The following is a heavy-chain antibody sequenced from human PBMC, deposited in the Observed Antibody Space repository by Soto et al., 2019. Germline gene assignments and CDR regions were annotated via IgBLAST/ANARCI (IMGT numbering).Heavy chain of an antibody. CDR2: INHSGST. CDR3: ARARVEMATSSFDY. Sequence: SETLSLTCAVYGGSFSGYYWSWIRQPPGKGLEWIGEINHSGSTNYNPSLKSRVTISVDTSKNQFSLKLSSVTAADTAVYYCARARVEMATSSFDYWGQGTLVTVSS. CDR1: GGSFSGYY. J-gene: IGHJ4*02. D-gene: IGHD5-12*01. V-gene: IGHV4-34*01.